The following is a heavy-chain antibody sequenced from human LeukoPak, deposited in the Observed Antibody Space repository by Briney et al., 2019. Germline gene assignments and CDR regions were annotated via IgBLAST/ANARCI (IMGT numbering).Heavy chain of an antibody. CDR1: GGSFSGYY. D-gene: IGHD2-15*01. J-gene: IGHJ6*02. Sequence: SETLSLTCAVYGGSFSGYYWSWIRQPPGKGLEWIGEINHSGSTNHNPSLKSRVTISVDTSKNQFSLKLSSVTAADTAVYYCARVGVVAANGMDVWGQGTTVTVSS. CDR2: INHSGST. CDR3: ARVGVVAANGMDV. V-gene: IGHV4-34*01.